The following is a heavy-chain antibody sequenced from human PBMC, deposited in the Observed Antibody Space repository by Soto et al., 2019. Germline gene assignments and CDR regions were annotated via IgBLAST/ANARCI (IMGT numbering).Heavy chain of an antibody. CDR3: ARDRAGDILAISLAATPYFDT. CDR1: GFTFRSHA. J-gene: IGHJ4*02. D-gene: IGHD2-15*01. V-gene: IGHV3-30*01. CDR2: ISYDGRNN. Sequence: QEQLVESGGGVVQPGRSLRLSCKASGFTFRSHAMHWVRQAPGKGLEWVAVISYDGRNNYYADSVKGRFTISRANSKNTLYLQVNSLTTADTAVYYGARDRAGDILAISLAATPYFDTWGQGTLVTVSS.